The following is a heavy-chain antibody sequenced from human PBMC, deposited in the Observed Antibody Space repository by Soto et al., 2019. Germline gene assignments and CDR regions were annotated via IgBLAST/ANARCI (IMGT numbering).Heavy chain of an antibody. CDR1: CGSISSYY. J-gene: IGHJ4*02. CDR2: IYYSGST. V-gene: IGHV4-59*01. D-gene: IGHD3-3*01. CDR3: ARDLPRWGLRFHRRHYFAY. Sequence: SETLPLTCTVSCGSISSYYCSWIRQPPGKGLEWIGYIYYSGSTNYNPSLKSRVTISVDTSKNQFSLKLSSLRSEDTAVYYCARDLPRWGLRFHRRHYFAYWGQGTLVTVSS.